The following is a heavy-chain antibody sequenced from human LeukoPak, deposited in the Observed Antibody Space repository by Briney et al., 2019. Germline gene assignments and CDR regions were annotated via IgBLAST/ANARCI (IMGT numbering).Heavy chain of an antibody. V-gene: IGHV3-7*01. Sequence: GGSLRLSCAASGFTFSSYWMSWVRQAPGKGLEWVANIKQDGSEKYYVDSVRGRFTISRDNAKNSLYLQMNSLRDKDTAVYYCPRVYYEIGGMIDYWGQGTLVTVSS. CDR1: GFTFSSYW. CDR2: IKQDGSEK. D-gene: IGHD3-22*01. J-gene: IGHJ4*02. CDR3: PRVYYEIGGMIDY.